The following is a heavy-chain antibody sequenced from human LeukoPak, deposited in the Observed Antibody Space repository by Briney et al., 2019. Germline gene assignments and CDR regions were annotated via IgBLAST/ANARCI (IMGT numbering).Heavy chain of an antibody. CDR3: AKVWRKYSSRWYVGFDY. J-gene: IGHJ4*02. CDR2: ISGSGGST. V-gene: IGHV3-23*01. Sequence: PGGSLRLSCAASGFTFSSYAMSWVRQAPGKGLEWVSAISGSGGSTYYADSVKGRFTISRDNSKNTLYLQMNSLRAEDTAVYYCAKVWRKYSSRWYVGFDYWGQGTLVTVSS. CDR1: GFTFSSYA. D-gene: IGHD6-13*01.